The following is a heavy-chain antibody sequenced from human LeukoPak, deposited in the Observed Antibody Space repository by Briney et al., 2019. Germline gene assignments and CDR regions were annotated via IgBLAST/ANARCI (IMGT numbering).Heavy chain of an antibody. D-gene: IGHD6-13*01. CDR2: ISGSGGST. CDR3: AKDLAYSSSWYRFDY. J-gene: IGHJ4*02. Sequence: GGSLRLSCAAPGFTFSSYAMSWARQAPGKGLEWVSAISGSGGSTYYADSVKGRFTISRDNSKNTLYLQMNSLRAEDTAVYYCAKDLAYSSSWYRFDYWGQGTLVTVSS. CDR1: GFTFSSYA. V-gene: IGHV3-23*01.